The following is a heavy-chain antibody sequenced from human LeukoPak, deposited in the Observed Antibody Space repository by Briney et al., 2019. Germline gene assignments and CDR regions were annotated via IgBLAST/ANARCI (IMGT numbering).Heavy chain of an antibody. V-gene: IGHV1-18*01. J-gene: IGHJ5*02. CDR1: GYTFTSYA. CDR3: ARDHSGSYRPNWFDP. Sequence: ASVKVSCKASGYTFTSYAMHWVRQAPGQRLEWMGWISAYNGNTNYAQKLQGRVTMTTDTSTSTVYMELSSLRSEDTAVYYCARDHSGSYRPNWFDPWGQGTLVTVSS. D-gene: IGHD1-26*01. CDR2: ISAYNGNT.